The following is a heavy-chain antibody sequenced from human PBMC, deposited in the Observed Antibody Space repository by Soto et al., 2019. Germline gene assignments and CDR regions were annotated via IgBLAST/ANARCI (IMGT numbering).Heavy chain of an antibody. D-gene: IGHD3-9*01. J-gene: IGHJ6*02. V-gene: IGHV4-34*01. CDR1: GGSFSDYY. Sequence: PSGTLSLTCAVYGGSFSDYYWSWIRQPPGKGLEWIGEINHSGNTNYSPSLKSRVTISVDTSKNQFSLKVSSVTAADTAVYYCARADHYDILTGYYAGYYYGMDVWGQGTTVTVSS. CDR2: INHSGNT. CDR3: ARADHYDILTGYYAGYYYGMDV.